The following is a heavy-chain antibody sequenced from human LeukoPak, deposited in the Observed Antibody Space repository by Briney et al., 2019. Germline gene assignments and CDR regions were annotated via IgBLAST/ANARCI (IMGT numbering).Heavy chain of an antibody. CDR2: ISYDGSNK. D-gene: IGHD2-21*02. CDR3: AKDIVVVTAPLGYYGMDV. J-gene: IGHJ6*02. Sequence: GGSLRLSCAASGFTFSTYGMHWVRQAPGKGLEWVAVISYDGSNKYYADSVKGRFTISRDNSKNTLYLQMNSLRAEDTAVYYCAKDIVVVTAPLGYYGMDVWGQGTTVTVSS. CDR1: GFTFSTYG. V-gene: IGHV3-30*18.